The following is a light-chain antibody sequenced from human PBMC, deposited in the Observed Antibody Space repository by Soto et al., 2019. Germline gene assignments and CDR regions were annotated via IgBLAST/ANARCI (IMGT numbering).Light chain of an antibody. CDR3: QHFVSYSSWT. Sequence: DIQMTQSPSTLSASVGDTVTITCRASQSIDIWLAWYQQKPGKAPYLLIYDASNLETGVPSRFSGSGSGTEFTLTISSLQPDDSATYYCQHFVSYSSWTFGQGTKVDIK. V-gene: IGKV1-5*01. CDR1: QSIDIW. CDR2: DAS. J-gene: IGKJ1*01.